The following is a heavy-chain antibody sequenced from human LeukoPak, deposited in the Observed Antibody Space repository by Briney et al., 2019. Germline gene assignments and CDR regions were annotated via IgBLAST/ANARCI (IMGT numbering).Heavy chain of an antibody. D-gene: IGHD3-22*01. CDR3: ARGHYYDSSGYPLGY. J-gene: IGHJ4*02. Sequence: ASVKVSCKASGYTFTSYGISWVRQAPGQGLEWMGWISAYNGNTNYAQKFQGRVTITADESMTTAYMELSSLRSEDTAVYYCARGHYYDSSGYPLGYWGQGTLVTVSS. CDR2: ISAYNGNT. V-gene: IGHV1-18*01. CDR1: GYTFTSYG.